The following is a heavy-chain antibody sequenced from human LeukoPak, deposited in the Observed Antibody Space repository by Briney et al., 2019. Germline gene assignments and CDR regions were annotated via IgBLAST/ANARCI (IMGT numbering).Heavy chain of an antibody. Sequence: ASVTVSFTASVYSLTTYGITWVRQAPGQGLEWVAWISTSNGDTDYAQKVQGRVTLTTDTSTSTVYMELRSLRSDDTAVYYCARGIYCDFWGQGTLVTVSS. CDR1: VYSLTTYG. J-gene: IGHJ4*02. CDR3: ARGIYCDF. CDR2: ISTSNGDT. V-gene: IGHV1-18*01.